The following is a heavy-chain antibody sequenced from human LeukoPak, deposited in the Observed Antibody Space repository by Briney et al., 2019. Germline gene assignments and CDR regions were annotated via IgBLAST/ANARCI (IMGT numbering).Heavy chain of an antibody. CDR1: GFTFSSYW. D-gene: IGHD6-19*01. Sequence: PGGSLRLSCAASGFTFSSYWMSWVRQAPGKGLEWVANINQDESKKQYVDSVKGRFTISRDNAKNSLYLQMNSLRAEDTAVYYCASGGRYSSGWYGYYFDYWGQGTLVTVSS. V-gene: IGHV3-7*01. CDR2: INQDESKK. J-gene: IGHJ4*02. CDR3: ASGGRYSSGWYGYYFDY.